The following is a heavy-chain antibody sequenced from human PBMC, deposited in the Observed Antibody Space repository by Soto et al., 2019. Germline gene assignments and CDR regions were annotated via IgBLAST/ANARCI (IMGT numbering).Heavy chain of an antibody. V-gene: IGHV5-51*01. CDR2: LYPGDSDT. CDR1: GYRLNSYW. CDR3: AISGTYGAFDY. D-gene: IGHD1-26*01. J-gene: IGHJ4*02. Sequence: GEPLKMYCWSSGYRLNSYWNGWVRQMPGKGLEWMAILYPGDSDTRYSLSFQGQVTISADKSISTAFLQWSSLKASDTAMYYRAISGTYGAFDYWGQGTLVTVSS.